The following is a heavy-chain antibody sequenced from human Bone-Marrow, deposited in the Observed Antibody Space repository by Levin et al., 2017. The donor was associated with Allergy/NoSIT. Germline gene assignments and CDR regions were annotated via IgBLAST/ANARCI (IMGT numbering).Heavy chain of an antibody. CDR2: IWHDGRNK. CDR1: GFAFSTCG. Sequence: GESLKISCEASGFAFSTCGMHWVRQAPGKGLEWVAVIWHDGRNKYYADSAKGRFTISRDNSKNTLYLQMNSLRAEDTAVYYCATDGPNWGRDFDLWGRGTLVTVSS. CDR3: ATDGPNWGRDFDL. J-gene: IGHJ2*01. V-gene: IGHV3-33*01. D-gene: IGHD7-27*01.